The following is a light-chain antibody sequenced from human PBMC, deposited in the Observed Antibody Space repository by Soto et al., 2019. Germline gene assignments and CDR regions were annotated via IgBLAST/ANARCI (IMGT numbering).Light chain of an antibody. V-gene: IGLV1-40*01. CDR1: SSNIGAGYD. Sequence: QAVLTQPPSVSGAPGQRVTISCTGSSSNIGAGYDVHWYQQLPGTAPKLLIYRNSNRPSGVPERFSGSKSGTSASLAITGLQAEDEAEYYCQSYDSSRSGPGVFGGGTKLTVL. J-gene: IGLJ3*02. CDR3: QSYDSSRSGPGV. CDR2: RNS.